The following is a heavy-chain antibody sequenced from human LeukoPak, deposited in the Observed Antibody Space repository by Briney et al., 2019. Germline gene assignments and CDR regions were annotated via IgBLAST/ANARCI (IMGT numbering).Heavy chain of an antibody. CDR2: IKQDGGEI. CDR1: GFTFSSYW. CDR3: VSDSTRVAGTTGGVGDY. Sequence: GGSLRLSCVASGFTFSSYWMSWVRQAPGKGLEWVANIKQDGGEIHAADSVKGRFTISRDTSKNTLYLQMNSVRDEDTAVYYSVSDSTRVAGTTGGVGDYWGQGTLVTVSS. J-gene: IGHJ4*02. D-gene: IGHD1-1*01. V-gene: IGHV3-7*01.